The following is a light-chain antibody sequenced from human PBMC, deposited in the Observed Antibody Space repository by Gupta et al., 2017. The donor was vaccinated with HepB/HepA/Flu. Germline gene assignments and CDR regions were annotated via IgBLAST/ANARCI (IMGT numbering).Light chain of an antibody. CDR2: DVS. CDR3: CSYAGSYHVV. CDR1: SSDVGGYDY. Sequence: QSALTQPRSLSGSPGQSVTISCTGSSSDVGGYDYVSWYQQHPGKAPEFMIYDVSKRPSGVPDRFSGSKSGNTASLTISGLQAEDEADYYCCSYAGSYHVVFGGGTKLTVL. V-gene: IGLV2-11*01. J-gene: IGLJ2*01.